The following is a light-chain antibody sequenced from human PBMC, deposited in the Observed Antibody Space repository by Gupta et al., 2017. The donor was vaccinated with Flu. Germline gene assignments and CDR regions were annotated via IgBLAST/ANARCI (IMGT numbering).Light chain of an antibody. Sequence: DIQMTQSPSTLSASVGDRVTITCRASQSIRGWLAWYQRKPGKAPNLLIYKASNLASGVPSRFSGSGSGTEFTLTISNLQPDDFATYYCQQDDSYSLTFGGGTEVEIK. CDR2: KAS. CDR3: QQDDSYSLT. CDR1: QSIRGW. V-gene: IGKV1-5*03. J-gene: IGKJ4*01.